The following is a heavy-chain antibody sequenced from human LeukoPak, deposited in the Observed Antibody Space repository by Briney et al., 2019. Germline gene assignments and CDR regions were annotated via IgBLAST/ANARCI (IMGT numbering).Heavy chain of an antibody. D-gene: IGHD2-15*01. CDR1: GFTFSSYC. J-gene: IGHJ4*02. CDR2: ISLSSGTI. Sequence: GGSLRLSCAASGFTFSSYCMNWVRQAPGKGLEWISYISLSSGTIYYANSVKGRFTISRDNAKNSLYLQMNSLRDEDTAVYYCARDRGYCSGGSCYTYYFDYWGQGTLVTVSS. V-gene: IGHV3-48*02. CDR3: ARDRGYCSGGSCYTYYFDY.